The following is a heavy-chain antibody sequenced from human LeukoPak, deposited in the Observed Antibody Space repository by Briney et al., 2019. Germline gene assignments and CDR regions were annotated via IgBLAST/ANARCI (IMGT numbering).Heavy chain of an antibody. J-gene: IGHJ4*02. V-gene: IGHV4-34*01. CDR1: SGSLSDKY. CDR3: ARLSGYHFDY. Sequence: SETLSLTCRVYSGSLSDKYWSWIRQPPGKGLEWIGEINPSGRTNYNPSFKSRFTMSIHTSKNQFSLKLSSVPAADTAVYCCARLSGYHFDYWGQGALVTVSS. CDR2: INPSGRT. D-gene: IGHD5-12*01.